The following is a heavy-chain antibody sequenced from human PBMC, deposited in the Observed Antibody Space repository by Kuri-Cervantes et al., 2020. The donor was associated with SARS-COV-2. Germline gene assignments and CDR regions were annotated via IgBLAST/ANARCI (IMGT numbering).Heavy chain of an antibody. V-gene: IGHV4-30-2*01. J-gene: IGHJ6*02. Sequence: SETLSLTCGVSGGTTTSDGYSWSWIRQPPGKGLEFIGFIHASGSAYYNPPLQSRVTISVDTSKNQFSLKLSSVTAADTAVYYCARGLRWQQPHRNYYYYGMDVWGQGTTVTVSS. CDR1: GGTTTSDGYS. D-gene: IGHD5-24*01. CDR3: ARGLRWQQPHRNYYYYGMDV. CDR2: IHASGSA.